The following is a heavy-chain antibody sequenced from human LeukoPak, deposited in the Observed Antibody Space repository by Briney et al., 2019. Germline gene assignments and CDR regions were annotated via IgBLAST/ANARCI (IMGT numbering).Heavy chain of an antibody. Sequence: ASVKVSCKASGGTFSSYAISWVRQAPGQGLEWMGGIIPIFGTANYAQKFQGRVTITTDESTSTAYMELSSLRSDDTAVYFCARTGLSRWSLQTYFDSWGQGTLVIVSS. CDR2: IIPIFGTA. V-gene: IGHV1-69*05. D-gene: IGHD4-23*01. J-gene: IGHJ4*02. CDR1: GGTFSSYA. CDR3: ARTGLSRWSLQTYFDS.